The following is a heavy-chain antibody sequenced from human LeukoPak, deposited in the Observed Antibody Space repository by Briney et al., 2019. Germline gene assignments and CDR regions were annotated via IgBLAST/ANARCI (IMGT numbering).Heavy chain of an antibody. D-gene: IGHD4-23*01. J-gene: IGHJ3*02. Sequence: ASVKVSCKASGYTVSKFGIAWVRQAPGQGLEWMGWISGNNDNPQSAQDLQGRVPVTTDRSTSTAYMELRSLRHDDTAVYYCAIGEGGNPWDAFDIWGQGTMVTVSS. CDR3: AIGEGGNPWDAFDI. CDR1: GYTVSKFG. V-gene: IGHV1-18*01. CDR2: ISGNNDNP.